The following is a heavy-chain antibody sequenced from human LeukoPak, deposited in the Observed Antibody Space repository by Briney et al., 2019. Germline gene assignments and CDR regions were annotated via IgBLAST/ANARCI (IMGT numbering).Heavy chain of an antibody. CDR2: ISSSSSYI. CDR1: GFTFSDYY. CDR3: ARGPQLLRPLQ. V-gene: IGHV3-11*06. Sequence: GGSLRLSCAASGFTFSDYYMSWIRQAPGKGLEWVSSISSSSSYIYYADSVKGRFTISRDNAKNSLYLQMNSLRAEDTAVYYCARGPQLLRPLQWGQGTLVTVSS. J-gene: IGHJ4*02. D-gene: IGHD2-2*01.